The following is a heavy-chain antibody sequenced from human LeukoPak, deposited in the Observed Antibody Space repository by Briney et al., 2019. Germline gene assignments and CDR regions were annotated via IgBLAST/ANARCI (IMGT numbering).Heavy chain of an antibody. Sequence: SETLSLTCSVSGASISSGSHYWAWIRQPPGKGLEWIGSIYYSGNTYYNPSLKSRVIIAVDTSKNQFSLKLSSVAAADASIYYCARLGLYCRSASCASRSWFDPWGQGTPVTVSS. CDR2: IYYSGNT. CDR3: ARLGLYCRSASCASRSWFDP. J-gene: IGHJ5*02. CDR1: GASISSGSHY. D-gene: IGHD2-15*01. V-gene: IGHV4-39*01.